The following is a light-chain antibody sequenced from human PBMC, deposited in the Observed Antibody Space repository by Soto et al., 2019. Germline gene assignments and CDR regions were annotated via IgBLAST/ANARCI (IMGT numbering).Light chain of an antibody. CDR3: QSYDSSTVV. V-gene: IGLV6-57*04. CDR2: EDK. CDR1: SGSIASNY. Sequence: NFMLTQPHSVSESPGQTVTISCTRSSGSIASNYVQWYQQRPGSAPTTVIYEDKQRPSGVPDRFSGSTDGSSNSASLTISGLQDEDEGDYYCQSYDSSTVVFGGGTKLTVL. J-gene: IGLJ2*01.